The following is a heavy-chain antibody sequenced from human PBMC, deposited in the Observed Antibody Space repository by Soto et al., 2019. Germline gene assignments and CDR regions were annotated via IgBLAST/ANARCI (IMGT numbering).Heavy chain of an antibody. CDR1: GYIFTNYD. D-gene: IGHD3-10*01. CDR2: VSGYTGNT. V-gene: IGHV1-18*01. Sequence: QVQLVQSETEVKKPGASVKVSCKASGYIFTNYDITWVRQAPGQGLEWMGWVSGYTGNTKYAQKFQDRVTMTTDTSTSTVYMELRSLRCDDTAVYYCARFGSAPYYYYGVDVWGQGTTVFVSS. J-gene: IGHJ6*02. CDR3: ARFGSAPYYYYGVDV.